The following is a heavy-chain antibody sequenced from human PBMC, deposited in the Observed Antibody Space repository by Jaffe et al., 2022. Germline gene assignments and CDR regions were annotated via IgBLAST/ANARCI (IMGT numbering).Heavy chain of an antibody. CDR3: AREVNLVVVAATNWFDP. CDR2: IYHSGST. J-gene: IGHJ5*02. Sequence: QVQLQESGPGLVKPSETLSLTCAVSGYSISSGYYWGWIRQPPGKGLEWIGSIYHSGSTYYNPSLKSRVTISVDTSKNQFSLKLSSVTAADTAVYYCAREVNLVVVAATNWFDPWGQGTLVTVSS. D-gene: IGHD2-15*01. V-gene: IGHV4-38-2*02. CDR1: GYSISSGYY.